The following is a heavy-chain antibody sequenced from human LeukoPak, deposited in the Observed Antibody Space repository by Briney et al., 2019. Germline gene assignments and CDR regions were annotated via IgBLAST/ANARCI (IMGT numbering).Heavy chain of an antibody. CDR3: ARGGYSYGYFDY. CDR2: IYHSGST. Sequence: SETLSLTCTVSGGSISSYYWSWIRQPPGKGLEWIGYIYHSGSTYYNPSLKSRVTISVDRSKNQFSLKLSSVTAADTAVYYCARGGYSYGYFDYWGQGTLVTVSS. D-gene: IGHD5-18*01. V-gene: IGHV4-59*12. J-gene: IGHJ4*02. CDR1: GGSISSYY.